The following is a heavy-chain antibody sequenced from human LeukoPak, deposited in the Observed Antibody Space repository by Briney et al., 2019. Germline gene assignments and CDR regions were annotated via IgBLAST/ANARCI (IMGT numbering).Heavy chain of an antibody. Sequence: PSQTLSLTCAISGDSVSSNSAAWNWIRQSPSRGLEWLGRTYYRSKWYNDYAVSVKSRITINPDTSKNQFSLQLNSVTAADTAVYYCASIRRVRGVIPVGYWGQGTLVTVSS. V-gene: IGHV6-1*01. CDR2: TYYRSKWYN. D-gene: IGHD3-10*01. CDR3: ASIRRVRGVIPVGY. J-gene: IGHJ4*02. CDR1: GDSVSSNSAA.